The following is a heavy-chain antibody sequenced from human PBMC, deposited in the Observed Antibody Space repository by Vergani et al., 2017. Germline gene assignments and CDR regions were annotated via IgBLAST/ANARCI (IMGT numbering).Heavy chain of an antibody. J-gene: IGHJ5*02. V-gene: IGHV1-2*02. CDR2: INPNSGGT. Sequence: QVQLVQSGAEVKKPGASVKVSCKASGYTFTGYYMHWVRQAPGQGLEWMGWINPNSGGTNYAQKFQGRVTMTRDTSISTAYMELSRLRSDDTAVYYCARDGYCSSTSCYGWVDPWGQGTLVTVSS. CDR3: ARDGYCSSTSCYGWVDP. CDR1: GYTFTGYY. D-gene: IGHD2-2*03.